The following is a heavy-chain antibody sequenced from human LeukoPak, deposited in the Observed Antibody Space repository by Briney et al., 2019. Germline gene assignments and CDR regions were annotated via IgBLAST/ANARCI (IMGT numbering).Heavy chain of an antibody. J-gene: IGHJ4*02. Sequence: GALRLSCAASGFTFSSYSMNWVRQAPGEGLEWVSSICSSSSYIYYADSVKGRFTISRDNAKNSLYLQMNSLRAEDTAVYYCAREGYDYDSSGSTFDYWGQGTLVTVSS. CDR3: AREGYDYDSSGSTFDY. V-gene: IGHV3-21*01. CDR2: ICSSSSYI. D-gene: IGHD3-22*01. CDR1: GFTFSSYS.